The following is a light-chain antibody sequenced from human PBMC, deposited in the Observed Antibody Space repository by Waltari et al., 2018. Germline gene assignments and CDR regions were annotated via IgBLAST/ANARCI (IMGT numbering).Light chain of an antibody. CDR3: QEYYSLQGT. V-gene: IGKV4-1*01. CDR2: WAS. Sequence: DIVMTPSPDSLVVSLGEKVTINCKSGQSLLYSSNNKNYLAWYQQKPGQPPKVLIYWASTRESGVPDRFSGSGSETEFALTISSLQAEDAAIYYCQEYYSLQGTFGQGTKVEIK. CDR1: QSLLYSSNNKNY. J-gene: IGKJ1*01.